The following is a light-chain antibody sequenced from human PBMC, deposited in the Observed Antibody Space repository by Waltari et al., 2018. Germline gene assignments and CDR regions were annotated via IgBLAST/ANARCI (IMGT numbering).Light chain of an antibody. CDR1: SSNIGSNY. CDR3: AAWDDSLSGWV. Sequence: SVLTPPPSASGTPGQWVTISCSGSSSNIGSNYLYWYQQLPGTAPKLLLYRNNQRPSGVPGRFSGSKSGTSASLAISGLRSEDEADYYCAAWDDSLSGWVFGGGTKLTVL. V-gene: IGLV1-47*01. CDR2: RNN. J-gene: IGLJ3*02.